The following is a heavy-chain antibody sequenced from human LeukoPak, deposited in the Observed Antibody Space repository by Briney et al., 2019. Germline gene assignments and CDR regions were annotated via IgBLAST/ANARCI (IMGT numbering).Heavy chain of an antibody. CDR3: TRGMATITMYYYYYMDV. V-gene: IGHV3-21*01. J-gene: IGHJ6*03. CDR1: GFTFSNYG. CDR2: ISSSSSYI. D-gene: IGHD5-24*01. Sequence: PGGSLRLSCAASGFTFSNYGMNWVRQAPGKGLEWVSSISSSSSYIYYADSVKGRFTISRDNAKNSLYLQMNRLRAEDTAVYYCTRGMATITMYYYYYMDVWGKGTTVTVSS.